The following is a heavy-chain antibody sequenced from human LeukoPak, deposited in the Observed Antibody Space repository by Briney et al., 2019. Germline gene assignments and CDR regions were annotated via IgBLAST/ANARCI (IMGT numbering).Heavy chain of an antibody. Sequence: GGSVRLSCAASGFTFSSYWMSWVRQARGKGLEGVANIKQDGSEKYYVDSVKGRFTISRDNAKNSLYVQLNSLRAEDTAVYYCARNDYSTSLFDYWGQGTLVTVSS. CDR2: IKQDGSEK. CDR1: GFTFSSYW. D-gene: IGHD6-6*01. J-gene: IGHJ4*02. CDR3: ARNDYSTSLFDY. V-gene: IGHV3-7*01.